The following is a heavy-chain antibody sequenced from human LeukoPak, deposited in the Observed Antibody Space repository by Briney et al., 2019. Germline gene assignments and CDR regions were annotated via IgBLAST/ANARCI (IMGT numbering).Heavy chain of an antibody. J-gene: IGHJ4*02. Sequence: GGSLRLSCAASGFTFSSYAMSWVRQAPGKGLEWVSAISGSGATTYYADSVKGRFTISRDKPNNTLYLQMNSLRAEDTAVYYCAKDYAYYYGSGIGGFDYWGQGTLVTVSS. D-gene: IGHD3-10*01. CDR3: AKDYAYYYGSGIGGFDY. V-gene: IGHV3-23*01. CDR1: GFTFSSYA. CDR2: ISGSGATT.